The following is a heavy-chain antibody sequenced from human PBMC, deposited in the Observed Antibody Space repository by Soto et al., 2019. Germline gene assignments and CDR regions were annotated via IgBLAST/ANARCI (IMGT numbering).Heavy chain of an antibody. D-gene: IGHD3-22*01. V-gene: IGHV5-51*01. CDR1: GYSFSSYW. CDR3: ARYYYDSSGYLDAFDI. Sequence: GESLKISCKGSGYSFSSYWIGWVRQMPGKGLEWMGIIYPGDSDTRYSPSLQGQVTISADKSISTAYLQWSSLKASDTAMYYCARYYYDSSGYLDAFDIWGQGTMVTVSS. CDR2: IYPGDSDT. J-gene: IGHJ3*02.